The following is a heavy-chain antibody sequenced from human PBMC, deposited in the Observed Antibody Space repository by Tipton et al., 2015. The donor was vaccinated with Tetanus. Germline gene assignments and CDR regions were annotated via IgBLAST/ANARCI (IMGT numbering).Heavy chain of an antibody. D-gene: IGHD1-14*01. V-gene: IGHV4-61*08. CDR1: GGLITTGGYY. J-gene: IGHJ4*02. Sequence: TLSLTCALSGGLITTGGYYWSWIRQPPGKGLEWIGYIYYSGSTNYNPSLKSRVTISVDTSKNQFSLKLSSVTAADTAVYYCARGTGDYWGQGTLVTVSS. CDR2: IYYSGST. CDR3: ARGTGDY.